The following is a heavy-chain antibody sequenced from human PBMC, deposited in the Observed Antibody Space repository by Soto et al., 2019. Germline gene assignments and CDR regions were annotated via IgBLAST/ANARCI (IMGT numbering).Heavy chain of an antibody. V-gene: IGHV4-34*01. CDR3: ARMKSNY. CDR1: GGSFSGYY. J-gene: IGHJ4*02. CDR2: INHSGST. Sequence: SETLSLTCAVYGGSFSGYYWSWIRQAPGKGLEWIGEINHSGSTKCNPSLKSRVTISVDTSKNQFSLKLSSVTAADTAVYYCARMKSNYWGQGTLVTVSS.